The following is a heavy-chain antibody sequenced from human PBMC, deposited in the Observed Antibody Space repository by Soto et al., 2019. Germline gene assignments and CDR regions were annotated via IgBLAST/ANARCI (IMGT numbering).Heavy chain of an antibody. CDR2: INSDGSST. V-gene: IGHV3-74*01. D-gene: IGHD2-15*01. CDR1: GFTFSSYW. Sequence: PGGSLRLSCAASGFTFSSYWMHWVRQAPGKGLVWVSRINSDGSSTSYADSVKGRFTISRDNAKNTLYLQMNSLRAEDTAVYYCARGSRSRGLDYWGQGTLVTVSS. CDR3: ARGSRSRGLDY. J-gene: IGHJ4*02.